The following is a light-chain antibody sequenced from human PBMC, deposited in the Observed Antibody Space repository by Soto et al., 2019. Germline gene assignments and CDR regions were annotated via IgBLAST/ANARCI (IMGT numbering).Light chain of an antibody. J-gene: IGKJ5*01. CDR1: QSVTSN. Sequence: EIVMTQSPATLSVSPGERVTLHCRASQSVTSNLAWYQHKPRPSPTLHIYRASASATGVPDRFSGSGSGTEFTLTISSLQSEDFAVYYCQQYNNWPPITFGQGKRPEIK. CDR2: RAS. CDR3: QQYNNWPPIT. V-gene: IGKV3-15*01.